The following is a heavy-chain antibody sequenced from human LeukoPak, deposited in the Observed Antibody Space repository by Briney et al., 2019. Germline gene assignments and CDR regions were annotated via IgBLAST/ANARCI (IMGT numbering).Heavy chain of an antibody. J-gene: IGHJ4*02. CDR3: ARRYCSGGSCYSAPDGYFDY. V-gene: IGHV4-34*01. CDR2: INHSGST. D-gene: IGHD2-15*01. Sequence: RSSETLSLTCAVYGGSFSGYYWSWIRQPPGKGLEWIGEINHSGSTNYNPSLKSRVTISVDTSKNQFSLKLSSVTAADTAVYYCARRYCSGGSCYSAPDGYFDYWGQGTLVTVSS. CDR1: GGSFSGYY.